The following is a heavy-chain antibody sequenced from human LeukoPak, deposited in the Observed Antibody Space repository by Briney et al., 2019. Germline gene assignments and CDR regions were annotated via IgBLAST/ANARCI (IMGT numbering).Heavy chain of an antibody. CDR3: ARGMRAHSNFPYFDY. D-gene: IGHD4-11*01. CDR1: GDSVSSNSAS. V-gene: IGHV6-1*01. CDR2: TYYKSKWYN. J-gene: IGHJ4*02. Sequence: SQTHSLTCVISGDSVSSNSASWNWIRQSPSRGLEWLGRTYYKSKWYNDYAVSVKSRITITPDTSKKQFSLQLNSVTPEDTAVYYCARGMRAHSNFPYFDYWGQGSRVTVSS.